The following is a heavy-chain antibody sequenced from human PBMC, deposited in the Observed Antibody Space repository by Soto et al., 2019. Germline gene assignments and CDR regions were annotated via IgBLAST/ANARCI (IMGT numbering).Heavy chain of an antibody. D-gene: IGHD6-19*01. CDR2: IYYSGST. Sequence: PSETLSLTCTVSGGSISSGGYYWSWIRQHPGKGLEWIGYIYYSGSTYYNPSLKSRVTISVDTSKNQFSLKLSSVTAADTAVYYCAREAIAVAGTRFGTYPLGLDYWGQGTLVTVSS. J-gene: IGHJ4*02. CDR3: AREAIAVAGTRFGTYPLGLDY. CDR1: GGSISSGGYY. V-gene: IGHV4-31*03.